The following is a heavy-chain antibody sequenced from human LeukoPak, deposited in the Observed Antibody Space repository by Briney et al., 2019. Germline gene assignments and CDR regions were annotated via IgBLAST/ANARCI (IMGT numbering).Heavy chain of an antibody. CDR3: ARDFRNYYGMDV. CDR2: ISSSSYI. J-gene: IGHJ6*02. D-gene: IGHD2/OR15-2a*01. V-gene: IGHV3-21*01. CDR1: GFTFSSYS. Sequence: GGSLRLSCAASGFTFSSYSMNWVRQAPGKGLEWVSSISSSSYIYYADSVKGRFTISRDNAKNSLYLQMNSLRAEDTAVYYCARDFRNYYGMDVWGQGTTVTVSS.